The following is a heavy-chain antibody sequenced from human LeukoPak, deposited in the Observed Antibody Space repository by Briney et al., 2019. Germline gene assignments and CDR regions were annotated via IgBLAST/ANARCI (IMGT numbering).Heavy chain of an antibody. D-gene: IGHD6-19*01. CDR3: ARAGSGWPRTVRRFDY. CDR2: INHSGST. V-gene: IGHV4-34*01. CDR1: GGSFSGYY. J-gene: IGHJ4*02. Sequence: SETLSLTCAVYGGSFSGYYWSWIRQPPGKGLEWIGEINHSGSTNYNPSLKSRVTISVDTSKNQFSLKLSSVTAADTAVYYCARAGSGWPRTVRRFDYWGQGTLVTVSS.